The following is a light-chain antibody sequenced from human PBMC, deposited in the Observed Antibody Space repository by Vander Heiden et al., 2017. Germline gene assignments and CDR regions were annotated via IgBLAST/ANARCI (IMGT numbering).Light chain of an antibody. CDR3: CSHAGSYTLV. V-gene: IGLV2-11*01. CDR1: SSDVGGYDS. CDR2: DVT. J-gene: IGLJ2*01. Sequence: QSALTQPRSVSGSPGQSVTISCTGSSSDVGGYDSVSWYQQHPGTAPKLMIYDVTKRPSGVPDRFSGSKSGNTASLTISGLQADDEANYYCCSHAGSYTLVFGGGTKLTVI.